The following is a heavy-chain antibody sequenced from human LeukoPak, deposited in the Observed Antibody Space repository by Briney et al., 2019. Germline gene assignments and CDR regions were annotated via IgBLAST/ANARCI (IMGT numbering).Heavy chain of an antibody. CDR2: VFYSGST. Sequence: PSRTLSLTCTVSGGSISSHYWSWIRQPPGKGLEWIGYVFYSGSTNYNPSLKSRVSISVDTSKKQLSLKLSSVTAADTAVYYCARVVPKQQLVDALDIWGQGTMVTVSS. CDR3: ARVVPKQQLVDALDI. V-gene: IGHV4-59*11. J-gene: IGHJ3*02. CDR1: GGSISSHY. D-gene: IGHD6-13*01.